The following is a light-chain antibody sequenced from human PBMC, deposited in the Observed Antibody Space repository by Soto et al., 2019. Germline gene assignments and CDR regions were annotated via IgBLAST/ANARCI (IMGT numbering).Light chain of an antibody. V-gene: IGKV3-20*01. J-gene: IGKJ3*01. CDR1: QSVGNTY. CDR3: QQYGSSPRFT. CDR2: GAS. Sequence: EIVLTQSPGTLSLSPGERATLSCRASQSVGNTYLAWYQQKPGQAPRLLIYGASSRATGIPDRFSGSGSGTDLTLTISRLEPEDFAVYYCQQYGSSPRFTFGPGTKVDIK.